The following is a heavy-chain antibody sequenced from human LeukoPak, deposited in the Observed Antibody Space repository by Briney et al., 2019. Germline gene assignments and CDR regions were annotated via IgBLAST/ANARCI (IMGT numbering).Heavy chain of an antibody. Sequence: SETLSLTCTVSGGSISGSSYYWGWIRQPPGKGLEWIGSIYYSGSTYYNPSLKSRVTISVDTSKNQFSLKLNSVTAPDTAVYYCAIIPRAAAGPSARSPFHYWGQGTLVTVSS. CDR3: AIIPRAAAGPSARSPFHY. CDR2: IYYSGST. V-gene: IGHV4-39*01. CDR1: GGSISGSSYY. D-gene: IGHD6-13*01. J-gene: IGHJ4*02.